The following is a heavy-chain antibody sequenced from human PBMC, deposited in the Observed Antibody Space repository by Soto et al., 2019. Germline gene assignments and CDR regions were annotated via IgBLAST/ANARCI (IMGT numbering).Heavy chain of an antibody. CDR3: AREYYGNFDY. D-gene: IGHD4-17*01. J-gene: IGHJ4*02. CDR2: LASRGFI. Sequence: QVQLVESGGGLVKPGGSLRLSCAASGFTFSDYYMSWIRQAPGNGLEWVSSLASRGFIDYADSVKGRFSISRDNAKNSLHLQMNSLRAEDTAVYYCAREYYGNFDYWGQGTLVTVSS. V-gene: IGHV3-11*01. CDR1: GFTFSDYY.